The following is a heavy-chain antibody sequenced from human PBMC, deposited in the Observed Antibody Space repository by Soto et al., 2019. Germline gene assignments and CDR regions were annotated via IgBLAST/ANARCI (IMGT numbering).Heavy chain of an antibody. CDR1: GGSISSSSYY. CDR2: IYYSGST. Sequence: SETLSLTCTGSGGSISSSSYYWGWIRQPPGKGLEWIGSIYYSGSTYYNPSLKSRVTISVDTSKNQFSLKLSSVTAADTAVYYCARRIAARPFGPTPNARRYYYYMDVWGKGTTVTVSS. J-gene: IGHJ6*03. D-gene: IGHD6-6*01. CDR3: ARRIAARPFGPTPNARRYYYYMDV. V-gene: IGHV4-39*01.